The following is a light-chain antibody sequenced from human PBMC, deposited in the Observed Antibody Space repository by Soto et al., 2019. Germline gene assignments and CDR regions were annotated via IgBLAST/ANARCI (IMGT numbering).Light chain of an antibody. J-gene: IGKJ2*01. CDR1: QGISSW. CDR3: QQYNTYS. CDR2: AAS. Sequence: DIQMTQSPSTLSASVGDIVTITCRASQGISSWLAWYQQKPGKAPKLLIYAASSLQSGVPSRFSGSGSGTEFTLTISNLQPDDFATYYCQQYNTYSFGQGTKVDIK. V-gene: IGKV1-5*01.